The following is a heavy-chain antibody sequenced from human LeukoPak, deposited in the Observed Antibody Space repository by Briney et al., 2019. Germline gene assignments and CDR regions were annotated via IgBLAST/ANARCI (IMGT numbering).Heavy chain of an antibody. CDR2: MNPNSGNT. Sequence: ASVKVSCKASGGTSSSFAISWVRQATGQGLEWMGWMNPNSGNTGYAQKFQDRVTMTRNTSIRTAYMELSSLRSEDTAVYYCVRGRKRYLGIAAADFDYWGQGTLVTVSS. CDR3: VRGRKRYLGIAAADFDY. CDR1: GGTSSSFA. V-gene: IGHV1-8*01. D-gene: IGHD6-13*01. J-gene: IGHJ4*02.